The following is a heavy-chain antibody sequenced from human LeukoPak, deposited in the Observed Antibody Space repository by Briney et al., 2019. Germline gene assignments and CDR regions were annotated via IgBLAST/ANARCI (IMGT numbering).Heavy chain of an antibody. Sequence: GGSLRLSCAASGFTFSSYGMHWVRQAPGKGLEWVAVIWYDGSNKYYADSVKGRFTISRDNSKNTLYLQMNSLRAEDTAVYYCAKSGYSGYDHDYWDQGTLVTVSS. CDR1: GFTFSSYG. V-gene: IGHV3-33*06. CDR2: IWYDGSNK. CDR3: AKSGYSGYDHDY. D-gene: IGHD5-12*01. J-gene: IGHJ4*02.